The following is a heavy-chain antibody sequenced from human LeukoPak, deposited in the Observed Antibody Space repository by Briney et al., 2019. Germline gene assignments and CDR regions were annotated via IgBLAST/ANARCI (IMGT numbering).Heavy chain of an antibody. V-gene: IGHV3-23*01. CDR1: GFTFSSYA. CDR2: ISGSGGTT. Sequence: GGSLRLSCAASGFTFSSYAITWVRQAPGKGLEWGSAISGSGGTTHYADSVKGRFTISRDNSKNTLSLQMNSLRAEDTAVYYCAKDGYYESSGYSYFDYWGQGTLVTAS. CDR3: AKDGYYESSGYSYFDY. D-gene: IGHD3-22*01. J-gene: IGHJ4*02.